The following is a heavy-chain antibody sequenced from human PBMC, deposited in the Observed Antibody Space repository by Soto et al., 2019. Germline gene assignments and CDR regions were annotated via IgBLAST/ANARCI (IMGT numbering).Heavy chain of an antibody. V-gene: IGHV3-48*02. Sequence: PGGSLRLSCAASGFTFSSYSMNWVRQAPGKGLEWVSYISSSSSTIYYADSVKGRFTISRDNAKNSLYLQINSLRDEDMAVYYCARRNGDGNVGGVRGRYYYGMDVWGQGTTVTVSS. CDR3: ARRNGDGNVGGVRGRYYYGMDV. CDR1: GFTFSSYS. D-gene: IGHD4-17*01. CDR2: ISSSSSTI. J-gene: IGHJ6*02.